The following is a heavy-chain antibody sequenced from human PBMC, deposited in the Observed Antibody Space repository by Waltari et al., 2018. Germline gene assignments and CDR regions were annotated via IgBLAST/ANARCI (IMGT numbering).Heavy chain of an antibody. D-gene: IGHD4-4*01. CDR1: GFTVGTFY. J-gene: IGHJ4*02. V-gene: IGHV3-53*02. Sequence: EVQVVETGGGLFQPGGSLRLSCAVSGFTVGTFYMSWVRQAPGKGLEWVSVIYRDGSTYYADSVKGRFTISRDNSKNNLYLQMDSLGPEDTAVYYCARRRSGSNSQALENWGQGTLVIVSS. CDR2: IYRDGST. CDR3: ARRRSGSNSQALEN.